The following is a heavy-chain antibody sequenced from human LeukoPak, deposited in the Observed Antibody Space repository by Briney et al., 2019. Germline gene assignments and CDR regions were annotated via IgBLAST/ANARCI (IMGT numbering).Heavy chain of an antibody. CDR1: GFTFSSYG. CDR3: AKGVGGSANYYYMDV. Sequence: PGGSLRLSCAASGFTFSSYGMHWVRQAPGNGLEWVAVISYDGSNKYYADSVKGRFTISRDNSKNTLYLQMNSLRAEDTAVCYCAKGVGGSANYYYMDVWGKGTTVTVSS. V-gene: IGHV3-30*18. J-gene: IGHJ6*03. D-gene: IGHD3-10*01. CDR2: ISYDGSNK.